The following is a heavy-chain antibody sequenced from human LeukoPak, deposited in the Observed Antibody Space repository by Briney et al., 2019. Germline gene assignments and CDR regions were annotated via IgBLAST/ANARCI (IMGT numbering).Heavy chain of an antibody. Sequence: PSETLSLTCTVSGGSISSSSYYWSWIRQPPGKGLEWIGEINHSGSTNYNPSLKSRVTISVDTSKNQFSLKLSSVTAADTAVYYCARPSGYSGLYYFDYWGQGTLVTVSS. J-gene: IGHJ4*02. CDR2: INHSGST. V-gene: IGHV4-39*07. CDR3: ARPSGYSGLYYFDY. CDR1: GGSISSSSYY. D-gene: IGHD5-12*01.